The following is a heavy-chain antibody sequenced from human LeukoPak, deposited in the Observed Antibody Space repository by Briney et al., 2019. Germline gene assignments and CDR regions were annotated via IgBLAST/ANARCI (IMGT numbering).Heavy chain of an antibody. CDR3: ARGLSYAVAYGDY. Sequence: GGSLRLSCAPSGFIFSDYWFHWVRQTPGQGLVWVAAINRDGTGTSHADPVRGRFTVSRDNAKNTLYLQLNSLRADDTAVYYCARGLSYAVAYGDYWGQGTLVTVSS. V-gene: IGHV3-74*01. CDR1: GFIFSDYW. CDR2: INRDGTGT. J-gene: IGHJ4*02. D-gene: IGHD6-19*01.